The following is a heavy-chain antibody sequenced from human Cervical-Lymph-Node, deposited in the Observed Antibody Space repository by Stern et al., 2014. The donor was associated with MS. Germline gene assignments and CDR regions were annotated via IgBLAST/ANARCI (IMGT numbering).Heavy chain of an antibody. D-gene: IGHD1-26*01. CDR2: IDWTNDK. CDR1: GFSLSSDGMC. Sequence: QVTLKESGPAVVKPTQTLTLTCTFSGFSLSSDGMCVTWIRQPPGKALEWRALIDWTNDKYYNTSLKTRLTISKDTPKNQVVLTMTNIDPMDTATYYCARMVGATGYYYDVDVWGQGTTVTVSS. CDR3: ARMVGATGYYYDVDV. J-gene: IGHJ6*02. V-gene: IGHV2-70*01.